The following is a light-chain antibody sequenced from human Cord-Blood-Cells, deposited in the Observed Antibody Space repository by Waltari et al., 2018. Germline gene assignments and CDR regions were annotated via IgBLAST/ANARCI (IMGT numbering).Light chain of an antibody. CDR2: DVS. CDR3: SSYTSSSTLGV. Sequence: QSALTQPASVSGSPGQSITISCTGTSSAVGGYNYVSWYQQHPGKAPKLMIYDVSNRPSGVSNLFSGSKSGNTASLTISGLQAEDEADYYCSSYTSSSTLGVFGGGTKLTVL. V-gene: IGLV2-14*01. J-gene: IGLJ2*01. CDR1: SSAVGGYNY.